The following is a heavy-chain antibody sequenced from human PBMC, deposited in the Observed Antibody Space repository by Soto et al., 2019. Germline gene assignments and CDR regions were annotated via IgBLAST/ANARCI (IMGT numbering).Heavy chain of an antibody. V-gene: IGHV3-9*01. CDR1: GFTFSSYA. D-gene: IGHD2-2*01. CDR2: ISWNSGSI. J-gene: IGHJ3*02. CDR3: AKXXEDVVVPAASGYAFDI. Sequence: PGGSLRLSCAASGFTFSSYAMSWVRQAPGKGLEWVSGISWNSGSIGYADSVKGRFTISRDNAKNTLYLQMNSLRADDTALYYCAKXXEDVVVPAASGYAFDIXGQGTMVTVSS.